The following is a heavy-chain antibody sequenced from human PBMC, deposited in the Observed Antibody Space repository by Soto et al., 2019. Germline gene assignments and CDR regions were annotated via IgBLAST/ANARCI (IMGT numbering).Heavy chain of an antibody. CDR2: INSKTDGGAA. V-gene: IGHV3-15*07. CDR3: TARGLKAFYDSSGYYEFDY. CDR1: CFSFSNAW. D-gene: IGHD3-22*01. Sequence: GGSLRLSCAASCFSFSNAWMNWVRQAPRKGLEWVGRINSKTDGGAADYAAPVKGRFTISRDDSKNTLYLQMDSLKTVDTAVYYCTARGLKAFYDSSGYYEFDYWGQGT. J-gene: IGHJ4*02.